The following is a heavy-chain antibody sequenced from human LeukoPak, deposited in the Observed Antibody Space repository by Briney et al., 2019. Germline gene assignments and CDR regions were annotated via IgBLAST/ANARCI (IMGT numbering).Heavy chain of an antibody. CDR2: INSDGSST. CDR3: ARSAPAGFSYYSYYMDV. V-gene: IGHV3-74*01. J-gene: IGHJ6*03. Sequence: GGSLRLSCAASGFTFSSYWMHWVRQAPGKGLLWVSRINSDGSSTTYADSVKGRFTISRDNAKNTVYLQMNSLRAEDTAVYYCARSAPAGFSYYSYYMDVWGKGTTVTISS. CDR1: GFTFSSYW. D-gene: IGHD6-13*01.